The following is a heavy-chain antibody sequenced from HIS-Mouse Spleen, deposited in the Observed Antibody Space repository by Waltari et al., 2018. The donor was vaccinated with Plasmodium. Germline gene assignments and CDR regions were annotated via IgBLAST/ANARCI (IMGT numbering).Heavy chain of an antibody. D-gene: IGHD6-13*01. CDR3: ARSIAATVTFYFDY. CDR1: RGSTSSGGYY. Sequence: QVQLPESGPGLVKPPQPLSLTRTVSRGSTSSGGYYCSWIRQHPGKGLEWIGYIYYSGSTYYNPSLKSRVTISVDTSKNQFSLKLSSGPAADTAVYYCARSIAATVTFYFDYWGQGTLVTVSS. V-gene: IGHV4-31*03. J-gene: IGHJ4*02. CDR2: IYYSGST.